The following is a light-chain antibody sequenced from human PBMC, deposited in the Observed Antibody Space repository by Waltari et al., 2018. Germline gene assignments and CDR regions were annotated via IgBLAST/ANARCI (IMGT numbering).Light chain of an antibody. CDR2: AAS. J-gene: IGKJ4*01. CDR1: QGISSY. V-gene: IGKV1-17*01. Sequence: DIQMTQSPSSLSASVGDTVTITCRASQGISSYLNWFQQKPGKAPKLLFYAASSLESGVPSRFSGSGSGTEFTLTISSLQPEDFAAYYCLQHNSYPLTFGGGTKVEIK. CDR3: LQHNSYPLT.